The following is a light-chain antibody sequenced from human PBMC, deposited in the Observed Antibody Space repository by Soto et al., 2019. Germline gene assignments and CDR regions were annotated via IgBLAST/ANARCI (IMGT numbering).Light chain of an antibody. CDR3: SSYSTSDTLE. CDR2: DVS. V-gene: IGLV2-14*03. CDR1: SNDIGSYNY. Sequence: QSALTQPASVSGSPGQSITISCTGTSNDIGSYNYVSWYQHHPGKAPKILIYDVSLRPSGVSARFSGSKSGSTASLTISGLQADDEADYYCSSYSTSDTLEFGGGTKVTVL. J-gene: IGLJ3*02.